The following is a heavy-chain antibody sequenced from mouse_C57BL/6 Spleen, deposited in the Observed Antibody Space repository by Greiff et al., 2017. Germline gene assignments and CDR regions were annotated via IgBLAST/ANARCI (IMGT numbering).Heavy chain of an antibody. V-gene: IGHV1-61*01. D-gene: IGHD2-13*01. CDR2: IYPSDSDT. J-gene: IGHJ3*01. CDR3: AREGEAGWAGFGY. CDR1: GYTFTSYW. Sequence: QVQLQQPGAELVRPGSSVKLSCNASGYTFTSYWTDWVKQRPGQGLEWIGNIYPSDSDTHYNHKFKDKATLTVDKSSSTAYMQLSSLTSEDCAVYYCAREGEAGWAGFGYWGEGTRVTVSA.